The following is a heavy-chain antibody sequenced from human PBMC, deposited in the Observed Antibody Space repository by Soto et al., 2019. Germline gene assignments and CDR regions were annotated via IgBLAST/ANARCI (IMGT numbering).Heavy chain of an antibody. D-gene: IGHD3-10*01. J-gene: IGHJ6*03. CDR1: GGTYSSYA. V-gene: IGHV1-69*13. CDR3: AREGGQYYGSGSYRTDYYYYYMDV. Sequence: ASVKVSCKASGGTYSSYAISWVLQAPGQGLEWMGGIIPIFGTANYAQKFQGRVTITADESTSTAYMELSSLRSEDTAVYYCAREGGQYYGSGSYRTDYYYYYMDVWGKGTTVTVSS. CDR2: IIPIFGTA.